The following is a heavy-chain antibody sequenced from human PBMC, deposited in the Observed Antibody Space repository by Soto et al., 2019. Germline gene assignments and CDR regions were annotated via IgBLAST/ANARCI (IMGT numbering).Heavy chain of an antibody. V-gene: IGHV1-18*01. Sequence: ASVKVSCKASGYTLTTYDISWVRQAPGQGLEWMGRISTYNGNTNYPQRFQGRVTMTTDTSATTAYMELSSLRSEDTAVYYCARGLNGYLHYFDYWGQGTPVTVSS. J-gene: IGHJ4*02. CDR2: ISTYNGNT. CDR1: GYTLTTYD. CDR3: ARGLNGYLHYFDY. D-gene: IGHD5-18*01.